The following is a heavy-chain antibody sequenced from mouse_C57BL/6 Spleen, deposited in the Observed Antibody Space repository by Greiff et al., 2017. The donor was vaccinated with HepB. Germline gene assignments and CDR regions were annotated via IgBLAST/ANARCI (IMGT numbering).Heavy chain of an antibody. CDR2: IRSKSSNYAT. D-gene: IGHD2-4*01. V-gene: IGHV10-3*01. CDR3: GREGIYYDYDWFAY. J-gene: IGHJ3*01. CDR1: RFTFNTYA. Sequence: GGGLVQPKGSLKLSCAASRFTFNTYAMHWVRQAPGKGLEWVARIRSKSSNYATYYVDSVKDRFTISRDYSQSMLYLQMNNLETEDTAMYCCGREGIYYDYDWFAYWGQGTLVTVSA.